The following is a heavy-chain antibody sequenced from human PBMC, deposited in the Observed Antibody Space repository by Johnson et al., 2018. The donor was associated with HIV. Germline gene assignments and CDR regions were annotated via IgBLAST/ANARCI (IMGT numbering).Heavy chain of an antibody. D-gene: IGHD5-12*01. V-gene: IGHV3-64*01. CDR2: ISSNGGST. CDR1: GFIFSSYA. Sequence: VHLVESGGGLVQPGGSLIISCAASGFIFSSYAMHWVRQAPGKGLEYVSAISSNGGSTYYASSVKGRFTISRDNSKNTLYLQMGSLRAEDMAVYYCASRYRGYDTDDAFDIWGQGTMVTVSS. J-gene: IGHJ3*02. CDR3: ASRYRGYDTDDAFDI.